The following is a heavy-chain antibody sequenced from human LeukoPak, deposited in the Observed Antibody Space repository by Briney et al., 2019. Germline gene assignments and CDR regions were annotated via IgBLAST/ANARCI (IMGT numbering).Heavy chain of an antibody. CDR1: GFTFSNFG. CDR3: ARAKFSAYTGNPGARKTSYYMDV. D-gene: IGHD1-26*01. V-gene: IGHV3-30*02. CDR2: IRFDGTSE. J-gene: IGHJ6*03. Sequence: GGSLRLSCAASGFTFSNFGMHWVRQAPGKGLEWVAFIRFDGTSEFYADSVKARFTISRDNSKNTLYLQMNSLRAEDTAVYYCARAKFSAYTGNPGARKTSYYMDVWGKGTTVTVSS.